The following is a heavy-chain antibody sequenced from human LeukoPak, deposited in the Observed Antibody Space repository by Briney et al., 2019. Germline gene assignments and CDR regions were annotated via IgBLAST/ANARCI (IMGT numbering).Heavy chain of an antibody. Sequence: GGSLRLSCAASGFAFSSYAMSWVRQAPGKGLEWVSAISGSGGSTYYADSVKGRFTISRDNSKNTLYLQMNSLRAEDTAVYYCAKGIQLWSYFDYWGQGTLVTVSS. CDR3: AKGIQLWSYFDY. D-gene: IGHD5-18*01. J-gene: IGHJ4*02. CDR1: GFAFSSYA. V-gene: IGHV3-23*01. CDR2: ISGSGGST.